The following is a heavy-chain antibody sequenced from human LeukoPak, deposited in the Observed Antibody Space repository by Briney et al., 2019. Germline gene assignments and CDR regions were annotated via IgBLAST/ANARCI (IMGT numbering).Heavy chain of an antibody. Sequence: SESLSLTCTVSGGSISSYYWSWIRQPPGKGLEWIGYIYYSGSTNYNPSLKSRVTISVDTSKNQFSLKLSSVTAADTAAYYCARHVGYYDSLDIWGQGTMVTVSS. CDR3: ARHVGYYDSLDI. CDR1: GGSISSYY. CDR2: IYYSGST. J-gene: IGHJ3*02. V-gene: IGHV4-59*08. D-gene: IGHD3-22*01.